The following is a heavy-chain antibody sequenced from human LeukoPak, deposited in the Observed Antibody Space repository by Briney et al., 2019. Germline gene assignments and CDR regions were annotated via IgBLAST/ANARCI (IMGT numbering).Heavy chain of an antibody. V-gene: IGHV4-31*03. CDR1: GGTISSGGYY. CDR3: ARACITMVRGVRRGYYFDY. Sequence: SETLSLTCTVSGGTISSGGYYWSWIRQHPGKGLEWTGYIYYSGSTYYNPSLKSRVTISVDTSKNQFSLKLSSVTAADTAVYYCARACITMVRGVRRGYYFDYWGQGTLVTVSS. D-gene: IGHD3-10*01. J-gene: IGHJ4*02. CDR2: IYYSGST.